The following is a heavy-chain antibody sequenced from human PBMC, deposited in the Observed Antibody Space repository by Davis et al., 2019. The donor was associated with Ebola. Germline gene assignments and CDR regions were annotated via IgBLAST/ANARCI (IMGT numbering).Heavy chain of an antibody. V-gene: IGHV5-51*01. CDR1: GYSFTSYW. CDR3: ARQGRYSYGSYYYYGMDV. D-gene: IGHD5-18*01. Sequence: GESLKISCQGSGYSFTSYWIGWVRQLPGKGLEWMGIIYPGDSDTRYSPSFQGQVTISADKSISTAYLQWSSLKASDTAMYYCARQGRYSYGSYYYYGMDVWGQGTTVTVSS. J-gene: IGHJ6*02. CDR2: IYPGDSDT.